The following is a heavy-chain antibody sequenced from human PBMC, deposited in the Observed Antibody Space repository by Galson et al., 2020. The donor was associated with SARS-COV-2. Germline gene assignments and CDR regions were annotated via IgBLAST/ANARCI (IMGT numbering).Heavy chain of an antibody. CDR3: AKDWEGTVAYFDY. Sequence: GGSLRLSCVVSGFTFSTYWMSWVRQAPGKGLEWVANIKKDGSEKYYVDSVRGRFTISRDNAKNSLYLQMNSLRAEDTAVYYCAKDWEGTVAYFDYWGQGTLVTVSS. CDR2: IKKDGSEK. D-gene: IGHD1-1*01. J-gene: IGHJ4*02. CDR1: GFTFSTYW. V-gene: IGHV3-7*01.